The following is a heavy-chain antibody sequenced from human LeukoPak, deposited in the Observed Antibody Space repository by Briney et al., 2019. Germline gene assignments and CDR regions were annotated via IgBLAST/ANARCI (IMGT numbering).Heavy chain of an antibody. D-gene: IGHD4-17*01. CDR3: ARGALRWGGDLDY. CDR2: IYYSGST. V-gene: IGHV4-61*01. CDR1: GGSISSSSYY. J-gene: IGHJ4*02. Sequence: SETLSLTCTVSGGSISSSSYYWSWIRQPPGKGLEWIGYIYYSGSTNYNPSLKSRVTISVDTSKNQFSLKLSSVTAADTAVYYCARGALRWGGDLDYWGQGTLVAVSS.